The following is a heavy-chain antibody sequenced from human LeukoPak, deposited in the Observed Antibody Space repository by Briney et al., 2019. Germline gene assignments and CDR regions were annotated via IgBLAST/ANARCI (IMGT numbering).Heavy chain of an antibody. CDR2: INAGNGNT. Sequence: ASVKVSCKASGYTFTSYAVHWVRQAPGQRLEWMGWINAGNGNTKYSQKFQGRVTITRDTSASTAYMELSSLRSEDTAVYYCARAPMVRGVILRFDYWGQGTLVTVSS. CDR3: ARAPMVRGVILRFDY. CDR1: GYTFTSYA. J-gene: IGHJ4*02. D-gene: IGHD3-10*01. V-gene: IGHV1-3*01.